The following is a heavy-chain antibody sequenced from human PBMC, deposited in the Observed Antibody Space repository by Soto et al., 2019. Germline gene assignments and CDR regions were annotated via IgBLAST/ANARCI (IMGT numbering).Heavy chain of an antibody. CDR2: ISAYNGNT. CDR1: GYTFTSYG. J-gene: IGHJ6*02. CDR3: ARDLPYSSSWYLYYYYRMDV. Sequence: ASVKVSCKASGYTFTSYGISWVRQAPGQGLEWMAWISAYNGNTNYAQKLQGRVTMTTDTSTSTAYMELRSLRSDDTAVYYCARDLPYSSSWYLYYYYRMDVWGQGTTVTVSS. D-gene: IGHD6-13*01. V-gene: IGHV1-18*01.